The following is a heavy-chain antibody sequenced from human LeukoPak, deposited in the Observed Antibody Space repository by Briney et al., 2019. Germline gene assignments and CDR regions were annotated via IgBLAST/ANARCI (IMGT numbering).Heavy chain of an antibody. CDR1: GFTFRTLG. CDR3: ARDGSASGPGAMDV. V-gene: IGHV3-33*01. Sequence: PGRSLRLSCTASGFTFRTLGFRWVRQAPGKGLEWVALIWNDGSNKYYADSVKGRFTFSRDDSKNTLYLQMDSLRVEDTAVYYCARDGSASGPGAMDVWGQGTTVTVSS. D-gene: IGHD6-19*01. J-gene: IGHJ6*02. CDR2: IWNDGSNK.